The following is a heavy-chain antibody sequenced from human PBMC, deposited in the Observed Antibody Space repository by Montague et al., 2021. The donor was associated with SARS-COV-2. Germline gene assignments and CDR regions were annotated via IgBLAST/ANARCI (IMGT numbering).Heavy chain of an antibody. CDR3: ASSPLRTSGANWYDKYFQH. D-gene: IGHD1-1*01. Sequence: SETLSLTCTVPGGSISVSSYYWVWIRQPPGKGLEWIGSIYYGGTADYNPSLKSRVTISVDTSNNQFSLKLTSLTAADTAVYPCASSPLRTSGANWYDKYFQHWGQGTRVTVSS. J-gene: IGHJ1*01. CDR1: GGSISVSSYY. CDR2: IYYGGTA. V-gene: IGHV4-39*07.